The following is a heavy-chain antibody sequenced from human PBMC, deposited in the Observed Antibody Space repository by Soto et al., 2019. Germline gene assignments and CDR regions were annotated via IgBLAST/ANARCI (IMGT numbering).Heavy chain of an antibody. J-gene: IGHJ6*02. CDR3: AMVENYVTPTPQDV. CDR1: GYIFVNYG. CDR2: ISPYSGNT. V-gene: IGHV1-18*01. Sequence: QVQLVQSGDEVRKPGSSVKVSCKASGYIFVNYGIAWVRQAPGQGLEWMGWISPYSGNTHYARKVQGRLTMTTDTATSTAYMDLGRLTSDDTAVYYCAMVENYVTPTPQDVGGQGTT. D-gene: IGHD3-16*01.